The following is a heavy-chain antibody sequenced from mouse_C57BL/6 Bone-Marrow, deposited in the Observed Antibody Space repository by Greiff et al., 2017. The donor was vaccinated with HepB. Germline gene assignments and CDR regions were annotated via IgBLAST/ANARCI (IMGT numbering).Heavy chain of an antibody. J-gene: IGHJ3*01. V-gene: IGHV1-7*01. D-gene: IGHD1-1*01. CDR2: INPSSGYT. CDR1: GYTFTSYW. Sequence: QVQLQQSGAELAKPGASVKLSCKASGYTFTSYWMHWVKQRPGQGLEWIGYINPSSGYTKYNQKFKDKATLTADKSSSTAYMRLSSLTYENSAVYYCASYYGSSSAWFAYWGQGTLVTVSA. CDR3: ASYYGSSSAWFAY.